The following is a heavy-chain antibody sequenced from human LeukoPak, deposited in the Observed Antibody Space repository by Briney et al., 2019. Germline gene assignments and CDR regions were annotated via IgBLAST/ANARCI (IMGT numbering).Heavy chain of an antibody. CDR3: ARGTVVTRYLDY. D-gene: IGHD4-23*01. Sequence: SETLSLTCTVSGGSISSYYWSWIRQPPGKGLEWIGYIYYSGSTKYNPSLKSRVTISVDTSKNQFSLKLSSVTAADTAVYYCARGTVVTRYLDYWGQGTLVTVSS. CDR1: GGSISSYY. J-gene: IGHJ4*02. V-gene: IGHV4-59*01. CDR2: IYYSGST.